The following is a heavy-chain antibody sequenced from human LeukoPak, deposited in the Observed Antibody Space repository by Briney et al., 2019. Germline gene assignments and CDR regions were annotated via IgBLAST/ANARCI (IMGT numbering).Heavy chain of an antibody. CDR2: IYYSGST. V-gene: IGHV4-59*01. CDR3: ARGRVSSSTWYSTYYYYFYMDV. Sequence: SETLSLTCTVSGGSINWIRQPPGTGLEWIGYIYYSGSTNYNPSLKSRVTISVDTSKNLFSLRLRSVTAADTAVYFCARGRVSSSTWYSTYYYYFYMDVWGKGTTVTVSS. CDR1: GGSIN. D-gene: IGHD4-11*01. J-gene: IGHJ6*03.